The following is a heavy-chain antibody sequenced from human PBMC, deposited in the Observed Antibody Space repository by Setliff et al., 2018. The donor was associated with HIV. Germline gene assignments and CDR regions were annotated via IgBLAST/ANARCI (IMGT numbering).Heavy chain of an antibody. J-gene: IGHJ6*02. V-gene: IGHV3-73*01. Sequence: LSLSCAASGFTFSGSAMHWVRQASGKGLEWVGRILDKANNYATAYAASLEGRFTISRDDSKNTLYLQMNSLRAEDTAVYYCARSVIGYYYNGMDVWGQGTLVTVSS. CDR1: GFTFSGSA. D-gene: IGHD3-10*01. CDR2: ILDKANNYAT. CDR3: ARSVIGYYYNGMDV.